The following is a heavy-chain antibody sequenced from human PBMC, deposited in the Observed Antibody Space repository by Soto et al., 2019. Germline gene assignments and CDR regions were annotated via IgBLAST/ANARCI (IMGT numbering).Heavy chain of an antibody. J-gene: IGHJ4*02. D-gene: IGHD2-15*01. CDR2: ISCYNGDT. V-gene: IGHV1-18*01. Sequence: QVQLVQSGTEVKKPGASVKVSCMASGYTFTHHGISWVRQAPGQGPEWMGWISCYNGDTKYAQNVQGRVTLTTGTSATTAYMELRSLRSDDTAVYYCARDPSNTSGRYQFFDFWGQGTLVAVSS. CDR1: GYTFTHHG. CDR3: ARDPSNTSGRYQFFDF.